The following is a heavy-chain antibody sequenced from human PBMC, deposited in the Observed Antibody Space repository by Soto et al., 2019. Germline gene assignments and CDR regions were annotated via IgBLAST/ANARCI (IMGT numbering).Heavy chain of an antibody. CDR1: GGTLSNYA. J-gene: IGHJ6*02. D-gene: IGHD6-19*01. CDR3: ASDYAVADTYYYGMDV. CDR2: IIPLSGTA. Sequence: SVKVSCKASGGTLSNYAISWVRQAPGQGLEWMGGIIPLSGTANYAQKFQGRVTITADDSTSTAYMELSSLRSEDTAVYYCASDYAVADTYYYGMDVWGQGTTVTVSS. V-gene: IGHV1-69*13.